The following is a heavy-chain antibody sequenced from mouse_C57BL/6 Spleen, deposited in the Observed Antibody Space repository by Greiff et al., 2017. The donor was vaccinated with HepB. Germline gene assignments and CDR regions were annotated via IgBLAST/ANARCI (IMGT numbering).Heavy chain of an antibody. CDR1: GYTFTSYW. CDR2: INPSSGYT. V-gene: IGHV1-7*01. D-gene: IGHD1-1*01. Sequence: QVQLQQSGAELAKPGASVKLSCKASGYTFTSYWMHWVKQRPGQGLEWIGYINPSSGYTKYNQKFKDKATLTANKSSSTAYMQLSSLTYEDSAVYYCARSVVAPTEYFDVWGTGTTVTVAS. J-gene: IGHJ1*03. CDR3: ARSVVAPTEYFDV.